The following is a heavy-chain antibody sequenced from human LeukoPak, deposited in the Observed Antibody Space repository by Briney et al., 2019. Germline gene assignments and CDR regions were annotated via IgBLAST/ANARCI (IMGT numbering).Heavy chain of an antibody. V-gene: IGHV1-18*01. Sequence: RGASVKVSCKASGYTFTSYGISWVRQAPGQGLEWMGWISAYNGNTNYAQKLQGRVTMTTDTSTSTAYMELRSLRSDDTAVYYCARGHWSSDSRLSGSYYPDFDYWGQGTLVTVSS. CDR2: ISAYNGNT. CDR1: GYTFTSYG. CDR3: ARGHWSSDSRLSGSYYPDFDY. J-gene: IGHJ4*02. D-gene: IGHD1-26*01.